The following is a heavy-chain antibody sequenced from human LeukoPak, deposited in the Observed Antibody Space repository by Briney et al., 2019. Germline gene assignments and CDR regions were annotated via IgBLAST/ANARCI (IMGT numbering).Heavy chain of an antibody. J-gene: IGHJ4*02. CDR1: GGSIDSSY. CDR3: ARADFGAKSFDS. CDR2: MYYSGIT. V-gene: IGHV4-59*01. D-gene: IGHD4-23*01. Sequence: SETLSLTCTVSGGSIDSSYWSWIQQPPGKGLEWIGYMYYSGITNYNPSLKNRVTMSLDTSKNQFSLILSSVAAADTAVYYCARADFGAKSFDSWGQGTLVAVSS.